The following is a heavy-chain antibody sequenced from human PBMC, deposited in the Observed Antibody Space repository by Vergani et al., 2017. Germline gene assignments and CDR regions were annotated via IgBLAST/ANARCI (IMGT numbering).Heavy chain of an antibody. Sequence: EVQLLESGGGSVQPGESLRLSCVASGFRFREHGMNWVRQAPGKGLEWVSGISGHDHRTLYADSVKGRFIISRDDSKNTLYLQMNSLRAEDTAVYYCARDFSLGEWELLRDYFDYWGQGTLVTVSS. CDR2: ISGHDHRT. CDR3: ARDFSLGEWELLRDYFDY. D-gene: IGHD1-26*01. V-gene: IGHV3-23*01. CDR1: GFRFREHG. J-gene: IGHJ4*02.